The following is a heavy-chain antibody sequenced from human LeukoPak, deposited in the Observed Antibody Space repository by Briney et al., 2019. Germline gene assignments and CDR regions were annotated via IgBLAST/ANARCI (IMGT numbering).Heavy chain of an antibody. D-gene: IGHD1-26*01. CDR2: ISYDGSEQ. CDR1: GFTFSHYA. V-gene: IGHV3-30*14. CDR3: ARDPRYSGSSVDAFDI. Sequence: GRSLRLSCAASGFTFSHYAMYWVRQAPGKGLEWVALISYDGSEQHYADSVKGRFTISRDNSKNTLYLQMNSLRAEDTAVYYCARDPRYSGSSVDAFDIWGQGTMVTVSS. J-gene: IGHJ3*02.